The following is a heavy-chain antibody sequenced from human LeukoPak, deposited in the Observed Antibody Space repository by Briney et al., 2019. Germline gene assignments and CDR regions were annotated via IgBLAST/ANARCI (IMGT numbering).Heavy chain of an antibody. V-gene: IGHV4-39*07. CDR3: ARQSGITMIVVIITDDAFDI. D-gene: IGHD3-22*01. J-gene: IGHJ3*02. CDR2: IYYSGST. Sequence: SETLSLTCNVSGDSISSSSYYWSWIRVPPGKGLEWIGSIYYSGSTYYNPSLKSRVTMSVDTSKNQFSLKLSSVTAADTAVYYCARQSGITMIVVIITDDAFDIWGQGTMVTVSS. CDR1: GDSISSSSYY.